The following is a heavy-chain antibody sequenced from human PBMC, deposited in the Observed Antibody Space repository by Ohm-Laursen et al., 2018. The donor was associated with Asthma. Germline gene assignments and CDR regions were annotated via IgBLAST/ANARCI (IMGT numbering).Heavy chain of an antibody. CDR3: ARDLSYVGRGWFDP. CDR1: GFTFSDYY. V-gene: IGHV3-11*01. J-gene: IGHJ5*02. Sequence: GSLRLSCTASGFTFSDYYMSWIRQAPGKGLEWVSYISSSGSTIYYADSVKGRFTISRDNAKNSLYLQMNSLRAEDTAVYYCARDLSYVGRGWFDPWGQGTLVTVSS. CDR2: ISSSGSTI. D-gene: IGHD5-18*01.